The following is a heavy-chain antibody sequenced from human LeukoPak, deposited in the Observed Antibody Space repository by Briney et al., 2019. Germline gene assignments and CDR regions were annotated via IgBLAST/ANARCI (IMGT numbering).Heavy chain of an antibody. Sequence: PGRSLRLSCAASGFAFDDYAMHWVRQAPGKGLEWVSGISWNSGSIGYADSVKGRFTISRDNAKNSLYLQMNSLRAEDTALYYCAKDISGYVYYYGMDVWGQGTTVTVSS. V-gene: IGHV3-9*01. D-gene: IGHD5-12*01. CDR3: AKDISGYVYYYGMDV. J-gene: IGHJ6*02. CDR1: GFAFDDYA. CDR2: ISWNSGSI.